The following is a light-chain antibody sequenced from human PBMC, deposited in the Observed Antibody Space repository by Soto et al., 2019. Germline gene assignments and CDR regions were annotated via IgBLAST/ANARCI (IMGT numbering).Light chain of an antibody. Sequence: EIVLTQSPCTLSLSPGERATLSCRASQSVSSSYLAWYQQKTGQAPRLLIYGASSRATGIPDRFSGSGSGTAYTLTISRLEPEDFAVYYCQQYGSSPRTFGGGTKVEIK. CDR3: QQYGSSPRT. J-gene: IGKJ4*01. CDR2: GAS. V-gene: IGKV3-20*01. CDR1: QSVSSSY.